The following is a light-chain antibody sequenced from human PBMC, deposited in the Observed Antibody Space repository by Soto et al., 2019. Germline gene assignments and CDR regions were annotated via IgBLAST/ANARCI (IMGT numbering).Light chain of an antibody. CDR3: SSYAGSNNYV. CDR2: KDS. V-gene: IGLV3-25*02. CDR1: ALPKQY. Sequence: SYELTQPPSVSVSPGQTARITCSGDALPKQYAYWYQQKPGQAPVLVIYKDSERPSGIPERFSGSSSGTTVTLTISGVQAEDEADYYCSSYAGSNNYVFGTGTKLTVL. J-gene: IGLJ1*01.